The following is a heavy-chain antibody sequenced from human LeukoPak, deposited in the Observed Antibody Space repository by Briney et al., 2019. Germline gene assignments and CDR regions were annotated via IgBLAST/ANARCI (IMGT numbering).Heavy chain of an antibody. J-gene: IGHJ5*02. Sequence: GASLTLSCTGSGFTFSTYATSWVRQPPRKGLEWVTDISCSGGSTYYADPVKGRFTISRDNSKNTLYLQMSSLRAEDTAVYYCARDLGYGLGARSPWGQGTLVSVCS. CDR1: GFTFSTYA. D-gene: IGHD2-15*01. V-gene: IGHV3-23*01. CDR2: ISCSGGST. CDR3: ARDLGYGLGARSP.